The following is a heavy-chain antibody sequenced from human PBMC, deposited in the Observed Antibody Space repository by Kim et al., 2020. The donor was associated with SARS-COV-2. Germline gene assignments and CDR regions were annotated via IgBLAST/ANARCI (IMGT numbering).Heavy chain of an antibody. V-gene: IGHV3-23*01. CDR2: DST. Sequence: DSTNYADSGKGRFTISRDNSKNTLYLQMNSLRAEDTAIYYCADGDYFLDYWGQGTLVTVSS. CDR3: ADGDYFLDY. D-gene: IGHD4-17*01. J-gene: IGHJ4*02.